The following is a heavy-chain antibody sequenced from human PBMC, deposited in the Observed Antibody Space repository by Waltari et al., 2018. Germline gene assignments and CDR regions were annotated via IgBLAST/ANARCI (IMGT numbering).Heavy chain of an antibody. CDR3: ARHRGSPGYYYGMDV. D-gene: IGHD1-26*01. V-gene: IGHV5-51*01. Sequence: EVQLVQSGAEVKKPGESLKISCQGSGYSFTTNWIEWGRQVPGKGLEWMGIFYPGDSDTRYSPSFQGQVTISADKSISTAYLQWSSLKASDTAMYYCARHRGSPGYYYGMDVWGQGTMVTVSS. J-gene: IGHJ6*02. CDR2: FYPGDSDT. CDR1: GYSFTTNW.